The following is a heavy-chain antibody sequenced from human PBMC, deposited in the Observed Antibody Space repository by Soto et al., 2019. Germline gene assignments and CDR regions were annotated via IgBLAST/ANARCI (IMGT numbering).Heavy chain of an antibody. Sequence: ASVKDSCKASGYTFPSYGISWVRPAPGRRVAGMGWISAYKGNRNYGQKLQGRDTMTTDTPTRTAYMELRSLRSDDTAVYYCARDPGDDFWSGVPYYYYYGMDVWGQGTTVTVSS. D-gene: IGHD3-3*01. CDR3: ARDPGDDFWSGVPYYYYYGMDV. CDR2: ISAYKGNR. J-gene: IGHJ6*02. V-gene: IGHV1-18*04. CDR1: GYTFPSYG.